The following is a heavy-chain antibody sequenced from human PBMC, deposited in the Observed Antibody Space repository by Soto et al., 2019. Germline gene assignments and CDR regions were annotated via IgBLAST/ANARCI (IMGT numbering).Heavy chain of an antibody. CDR2: ISYDGNIK. D-gene: IGHD6-13*01. CDR1: GFTFSNFG. J-gene: IGHJ4*02. Sequence: QVQLVESGGGVVQPGRSLRLSCAASGFTFSNFGMQWVRQAPGKGLEWVASISYDGNIKYSADSVKGRFTISRDNSKKTLNLQMNSLRSEDTAVYYCARFWGPVTAAVDDYWGQGTLVTVSS. CDR3: ARFWGPVTAAVDDY. V-gene: IGHV3-30*03.